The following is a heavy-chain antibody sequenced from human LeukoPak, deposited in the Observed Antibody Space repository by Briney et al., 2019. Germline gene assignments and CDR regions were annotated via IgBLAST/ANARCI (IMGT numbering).Heavy chain of an antibody. CDR3: AKAMGPVAPAANEFDP. Sequence: PGGSLRLSCAASGFTFSSYGMHWVRQAPGKGLEWVAVIWYDGSNKYYADSVKGRFTISRDNSKNTLYLQMNSLRAEDTAVYYCAKAMGPVAPAANEFDPWGQGTLVTVSS. V-gene: IGHV3-33*06. D-gene: IGHD2-2*01. CDR1: GFTFSSYG. J-gene: IGHJ5*02. CDR2: IWYDGSNK.